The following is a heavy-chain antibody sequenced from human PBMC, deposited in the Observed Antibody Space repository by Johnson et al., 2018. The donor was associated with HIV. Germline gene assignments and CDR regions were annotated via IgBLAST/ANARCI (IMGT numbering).Heavy chain of an antibody. D-gene: IGHD6-13*01. CDR2: IYSGGTT. V-gene: IGHV3-66*01. CDR1: GLTVSNNY. Sequence: VQLVESGGGLVQPGGSLRLSCAASGLTVSNNYMSWVRQAPGRGLEWVSVIYSGGTTYYADSVKGRFIISRDNSKNTVYLQMNGLRAEDTAVYHCAKDLYSSSWTNDAFDIWGQGTMVTVSS. CDR3: AKDLYSSSWTNDAFDI. J-gene: IGHJ3*02.